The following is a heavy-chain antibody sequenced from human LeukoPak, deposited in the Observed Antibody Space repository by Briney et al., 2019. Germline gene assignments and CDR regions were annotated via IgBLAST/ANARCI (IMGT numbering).Heavy chain of an antibody. CDR1: GFTFDDYA. D-gene: IGHD3-10*01. CDR2: ISWNSGSI. J-gene: IGHJ4*02. CDR3: ARATGLLWFGELLNFHYFDY. V-gene: IGHV3-9*01. Sequence: PGRSLRLSCAASGFTFDDYAMHWVRQAPGKGLEWVSGISWNSGSIGYADSVKGRFTISRDNAKNSLYLQMNSLRAEDTAVYYCARATGLLWFGELLNFHYFDYWGQGTLVTVSS.